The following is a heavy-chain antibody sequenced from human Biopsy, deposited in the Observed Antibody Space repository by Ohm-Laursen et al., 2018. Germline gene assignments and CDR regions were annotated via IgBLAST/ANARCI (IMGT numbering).Heavy chain of an antibody. CDR3: ATTTMDTSGWFGNYSDS. CDR1: SGSISSYY. J-gene: IGHJ4*02. CDR2: IDYRGSI. D-gene: IGHD6-19*01. Sequence: GTLSLTCIVSSGSISSYYWSWIRQPPGKGLEWIGYIDYRGSIKYNPSLRSRVTMSIDTSRNQFSLKLSSVTAADTAVYYCATTTMDTSGWFGNYSDSWGQGTLVTVSA. V-gene: IGHV4-59*08.